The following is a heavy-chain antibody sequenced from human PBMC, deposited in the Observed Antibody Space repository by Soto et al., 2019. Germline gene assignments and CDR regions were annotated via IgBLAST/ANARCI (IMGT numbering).Heavy chain of an antibody. J-gene: IGHJ3*02. CDR3: GREGLMTMIVIPHACEM. V-gene: IGHV3-21*01. CDR1: GFIFSSYS. CDR2: ISSSNSYI. D-gene: IGHD3-22*01. Sequence: PGGSLRLPCAASGFIFSSYSLNWVRQAPGKGLEWVSSISSSNSYIYYADSVKGRFTISRDNAKNSLYLQMNSLRAEDTAGYNYGREGLMTMIVIPHACEMGGKGNMVTVPS.